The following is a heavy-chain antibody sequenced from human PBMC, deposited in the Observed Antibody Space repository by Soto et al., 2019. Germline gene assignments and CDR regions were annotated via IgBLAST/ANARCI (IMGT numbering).Heavy chain of an antibody. J-gene: IGHJ4*02. CDR3: ANAGYCSSTSCPDYFDY. CDR2: ISWNSGSI. D-gene: IGHD2-2*01. CDR1: GFTFDDYA. V-gene: IGHV3-9*01. Sequence: EVQLVESGGGLVQPGRSLRLSCAASGFTFDDYAMHWVRQAPGKGLEWVSGISWNSGSIGYADSVKGRFTISRDNAKNSLYLQMNSLSAEDTALYYCANAGYCSSTSCPDYFDYWGQGTLVTVSS.